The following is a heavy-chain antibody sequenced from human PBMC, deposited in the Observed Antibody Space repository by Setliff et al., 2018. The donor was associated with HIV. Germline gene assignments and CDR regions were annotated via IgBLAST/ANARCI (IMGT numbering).Heavy chain of an antibody. V-gene: IGHV6-1*01. CDR3: ARSGTSPIQGVMSGWMDS. Sequence: PSQTLSLTCAIAAGDSVSNNKAAWNRIRQSPSRGLGWLGRTYYKSKWFHDYEVSVESRISITPDTSKNQFYLHLSSVTPDDTAVYYCARSGTSPIQGVMSGWMDSWGLGTLVTVTS. J-gene: IGHJ5*01. D-gene: IGHD3-16*01. CDR1: AGDSVSNNKAA. CDR2: TYYKSKWFH.